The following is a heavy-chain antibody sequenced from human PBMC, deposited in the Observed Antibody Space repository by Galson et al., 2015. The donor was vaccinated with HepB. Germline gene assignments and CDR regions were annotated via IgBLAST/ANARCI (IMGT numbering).Heavy chain of an antibody. J-gene: IGHJ3*02. CDR2: IYWDDDR. Sequence: ALVKPTQTLTLTCTFSGFSLTTTGVGVGWIRQPPGKALEWLTLIYWDDDRRYSPSLRRRLTITKDTSKNQVVLTMTSMDPVDTSAYYCATIMITYGGVIGLYGFDNRGQGTMVTIS. CDR3: ATIMITYGGVIGLYGFDN. CDR1: GFSLTTTGVG. V-gene: IGHV2-5*02. D-gene: IGHD3-16*02.